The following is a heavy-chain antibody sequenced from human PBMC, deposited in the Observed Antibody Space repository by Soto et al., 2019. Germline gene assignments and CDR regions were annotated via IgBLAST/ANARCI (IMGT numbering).Heavy chain of an antibody. CDR2: INDDGIST. D-gene: IGHD1-1*01. CDR3: TRGHRSTSTGTGAF. CDR1: GFTFSMYW. Sequence: PGGSLRLSCAASGFTFSMYWMHWVRQVPGKGPEWVSRINDDGISTNYADSVKGRFTISRDNAKNTLYLQMNALRVEDTAVYYCTRGHRSTSTGTGAFWGQGTLVTRLL. J-gene: IGHJ4*02. V-gene: IGHV3-74*01.